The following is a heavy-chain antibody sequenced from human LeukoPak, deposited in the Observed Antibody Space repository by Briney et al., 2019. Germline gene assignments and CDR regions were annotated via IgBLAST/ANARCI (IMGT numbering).Heavy chain of an antibody. CDR2: VSYSGTT. Sequence: SETLSLTCTVSGDSISNNAYYWGWIRQPPGKGLEWIGTVSYSGTTYYNPSLKSRVTMSVDTSKKEFSLRLTSVTAADTAVYYCARLISGSYYYYFYYYIGVWGKGTTVTVSS. J-gene: IGHJ6*03. D-gene: IGHD1-26*01. CDR3: ARLISGSYYYYFYYYIGV. CDR1: GDSISNNAYY. V-gene: IGHV4-39*01.